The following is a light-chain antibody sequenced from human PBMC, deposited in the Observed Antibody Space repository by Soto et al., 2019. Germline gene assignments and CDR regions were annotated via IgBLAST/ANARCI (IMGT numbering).Light chain of an antibody. V-gene: IGKV3-11*01. CDR3: QQRSNWPPIT. J-gene: IGKJ5*01. CDR1: QSVSSY. CDR2: DAS. Sequence: EIVLTQSPATLSLSPGERATLSCRASQSVSSYLAWYQQKPGQAPRLLSYDASNRATGIPARFSGSGSGTDFTLTISSLEPEDFAVYYFQQRSNWPPITFGQGTRLEIK.